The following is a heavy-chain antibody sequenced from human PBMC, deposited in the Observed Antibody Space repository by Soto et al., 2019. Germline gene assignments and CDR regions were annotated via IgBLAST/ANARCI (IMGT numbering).Heavy chain of an antibody. V-gene: IGHV3-30*18. D-gene: IGHD2-2*01. CDR2: ISYDGSNK. Sequence: PGGSLRLSCAASGFTFSSYGMHWVRQAPGKGLEWVAVISYDGSNKYYADSVKGRFTISRDNSKNTLYLQMNSLRAEDTAVYYCAKESREDIVLVPAAHFDYWGQGTLVTVSS. CDR3: AKESREDIVLVPAAHFDY. J-gene: IGHJ4*02. CDR1: GFTFSSYG.